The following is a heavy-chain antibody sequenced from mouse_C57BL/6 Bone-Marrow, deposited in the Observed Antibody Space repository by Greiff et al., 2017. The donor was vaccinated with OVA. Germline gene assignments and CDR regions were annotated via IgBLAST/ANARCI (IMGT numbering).Heavy chain of an antibody. V-gene: IGHV5-6*01. CDR3: ERLLWLRRFDY. CDR1: GFTFSSYG. CDR2: ISSGGSYT. D-gene: IGHD2-2*01. J-gene: IGHJ2*01. Sequence: EVHGVESGGDLVKPGGSLKLSCAASGFTFSSYGMSWVRQTPDKRLEWVATISSGGSYTYYPDSVKGRFTISRDNAKNTLYLQMSSLKSEDTAVYYCERLLWLRRFDYWGQGTTLTVSS.